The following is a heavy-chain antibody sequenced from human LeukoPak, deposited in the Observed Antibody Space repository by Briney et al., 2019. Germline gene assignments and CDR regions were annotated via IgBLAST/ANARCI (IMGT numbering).Heavy chain of an antibody. CDR1: GYSFTSYW. D-gene: IGHD2-2*01. V-gene: IGHV5-10-1*01. CDR3: RRFTRTSATQNDI. CDR2: IDPSDSYT. J-gene: IGHJ3*02. Sequence: GESLKISCKGSGYSFTSYWITWVRQMPGKGLEWMGRIDPSDSYTNYSPSFQGHVTISADKSISTAYLQWSSLKASDTARYYWRRFTRTSATQNDIWGQGTMVTVSS.